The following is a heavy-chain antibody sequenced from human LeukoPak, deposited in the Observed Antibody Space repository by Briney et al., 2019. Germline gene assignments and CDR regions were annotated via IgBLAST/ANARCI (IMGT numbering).Heavy chain of an antibody. CDR2: ISGSGINT. Sequence: GGSLRLSCTASGFTFNNYAMSWVRQASGKGLEWVSTISGSGINTYYADSVKGRFTISRDNSKNTLYLQMNSLRADDTAVYYCAKDIVRGGCSSGSCYPLDPWGQGTLVTVSS. D-gene: IGHD2-15*01. J-gene: IGHJ5*02. CDR1: GFTFNNYA. V-gene: IGHV3-23*01. CDR3: AKDIVRGGCSSGSCYPLDP.